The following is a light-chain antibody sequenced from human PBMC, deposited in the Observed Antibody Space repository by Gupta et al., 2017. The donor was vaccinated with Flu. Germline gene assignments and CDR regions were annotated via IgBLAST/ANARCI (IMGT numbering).Light chain of an antibody. CDR3: QRFYSTPFT. Sequence: DIQTTSPPSSLSASVGDRVTITCRASQSISSYLNWYQQKPGKAPKLLIYAASSLQSGVPSRFSGSGSGTDFTLTISSLQPEDFATYYCQRFYSTPFTFGRGTKLEIK. V-gene: IGKV1-39*01. CDR1: QSISSY. J-gene: IGKJ2*01. CDR2: AAS.